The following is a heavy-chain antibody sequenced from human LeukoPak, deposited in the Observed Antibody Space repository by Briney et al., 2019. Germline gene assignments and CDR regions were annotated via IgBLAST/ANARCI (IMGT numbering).Heavy chain of an antibody. D-gene: IGHD5-18*01. CDR2: ISGSGDDT. CDR1: GFPFSSYA. CDR3: AKDPLNTLMVSPTFDY. V-gene: IGHV3-23*01. J-gene: IGHJ4*02. Sequence: GGSLRLSCAASGFPFSSYAMSWVRQAPGKGLEWVSGISGSGDDTYYAASVKGRFIASRDTSKNTLYLQMNSLRAEDTAVYYCAKDPLNTLMVSPTFDYWGQGTLVTVSS.